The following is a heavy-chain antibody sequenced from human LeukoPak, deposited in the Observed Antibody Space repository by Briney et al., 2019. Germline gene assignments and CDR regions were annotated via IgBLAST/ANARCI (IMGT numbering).Heavy chain of an antibody. CDR1: RFTFSSYA. D-gene: IGHD3-22*01. J-gene: IGHJ3*02. V-gene: IGHV3-23*01. CDR3: ARETRGYYYDSSGPNDAFDI. CDR2: ISSSGGST. Sequence: GGSLRLSCAASRFTFSSYAMCWVRQAPGKGLEWVSTISSSGGSTYYTDSVKGRFTISRDNSKNTLYLQMNSLRAEDTAVYYCARETRGYYYDSSGPNDAFDIWGQGTMVTVSS.